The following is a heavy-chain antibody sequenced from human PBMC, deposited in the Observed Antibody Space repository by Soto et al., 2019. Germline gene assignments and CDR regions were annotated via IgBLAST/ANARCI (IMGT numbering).Heavy chain of an antibody. Sequence: GGSLRLSRAASGFTFSSYAMSWVRQAPGKGLEWVSAISGSGGSTYYADSVKGRFTISRDNSKNTLYLQMNSLRAEDTAVYYCAPPPRGIAAAGTVYWGQGTLVTVSS. J-gene: IGHJ4*02. CDR1: GFTFSSYA. D-gene: IGHD6-13*01. CDR3: APPPRGIAAAGTVY. V-gene: IGHV3-23*01. CDR2: ISGSGGST.